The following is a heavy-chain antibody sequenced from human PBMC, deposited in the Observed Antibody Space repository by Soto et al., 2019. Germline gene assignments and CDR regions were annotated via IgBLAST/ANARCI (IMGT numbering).Heavy chain of an antibody. Sequence: GGSLRLSCAASGFIFDDYAMHWVRQAPGKGLEWVSGISWNSGSIGYADSVKGRFTISRDNAKNSLFLQLKSLRTEDTALYFCGKERSGTDYFDGLDVWGQGTTVTAP. CDR1: GFIFDDYA. J-gene: IGHJ6*02. CDR2: ISWNSGSI. V-gene: IGHV3-9*01. D-gene: IGHD1-1*01. CDR3: GKERSGTDYFDGLDV.